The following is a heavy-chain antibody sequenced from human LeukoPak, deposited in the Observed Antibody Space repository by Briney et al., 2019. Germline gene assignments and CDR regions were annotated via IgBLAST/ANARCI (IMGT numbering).Heavy chain of an antibody. D-gene: IGHD5/OR15-5a*01. V-gene: IGHV3-48*01. J-gene: IGHJ6*03. CDR1: GFTFSSYS. CDR2: ISSSSSTI. Sequence: GGSLRLSCAASGFTFSSYSMNWVRQAPGKGLEWVSYISSSSSTIYYADSVKGRFTISRDNAKNSLYLQMNSLRAEDTAVYYCAREGLGGDMDVWGKGTTVTVSS. CDR3: AREGLGGDMDV.